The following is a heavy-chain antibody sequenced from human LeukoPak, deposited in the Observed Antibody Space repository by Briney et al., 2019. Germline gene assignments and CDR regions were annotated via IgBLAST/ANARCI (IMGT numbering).Heavy chain of an antibody. CDR1: XYTFTSYD. CDR3: XXXXXXXXXGYYYGY. J-gene: IGHJ4*02. D-gene: IGHD3-3*01. Sequence: CXXSXYTFTSYDINWVRQATGQGLEWMGWMNPNSGNTGYAQKFQGRVTMTRNTSISTAYMELSRLRAEETAVYDCXXXXXXXXXGYYYGYWGQGTLVTVSS. CDR2: MNPNSGNT. V-gene: IGHV1-8*01.